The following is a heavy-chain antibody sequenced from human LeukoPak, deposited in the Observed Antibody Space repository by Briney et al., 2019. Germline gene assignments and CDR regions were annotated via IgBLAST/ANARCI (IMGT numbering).Heavy chain of an antibody. J-gene: IGHJ4*02. CDR1: GFTFSTYA. Sequence: GGSLRLSCAASGFTFSTYAMSWVRQAPGTGLEWVSLISASGVNTHFADSVKGGFTFSRDNSKNTLYLQMNSLRAKDTAVYYCAKARAAILSGPYYFDYWGQGTLVTVSS. V-gene: IGHV3-23*01. CDR2: ISASGVNT. CDR3: AKARAAILSGPYYFDY. D-gene: IGHD3-9*01.